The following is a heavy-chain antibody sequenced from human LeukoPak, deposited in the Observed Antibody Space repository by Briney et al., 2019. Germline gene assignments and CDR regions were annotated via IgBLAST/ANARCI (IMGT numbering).Heavy chain of an antibody. CDR3: ARGGSAYYDILTGYYRDNWFDP. V-gene: IGHV4-30-2*01. CDR1: GGSISSGGYS. Sequence: SETLSLTCAVSGGSISSGGYSWSCIRQPSGKGLECIGYIYHSGSTYYNPSLKSRVTISVDRSKNQFSLKLSSVTAADTAVYYCARGGSAYYDILTGYYRDNWFDPWGQGTLVTVSS. CDR2: IYHSGST. J-gene: IGHJ5*02. D-gene: IGHD3-9*01.